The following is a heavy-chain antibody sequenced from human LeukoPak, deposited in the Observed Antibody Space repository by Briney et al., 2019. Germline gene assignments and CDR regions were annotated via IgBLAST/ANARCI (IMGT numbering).Heavy chain of an antibody. V-gene: IGHV1-24*01. J-gene: IGHJ5*02. CDR1: GYTLTELS. D-gene: IGHD2-2*01. CDR2: FDPEDGET. Sequence: ASVKVSCKVSGYTLTELSMHWVRQAPGKGLEWMGGFDPEDGETIYSQKFQGRVTMTEDTSTDTAYMELSSVRSEDTAVYYCATTGYCSSTSCSNWFDPWGQGTLVTVSS. CDR3: ATTGYCSSTSCSNWFDP.